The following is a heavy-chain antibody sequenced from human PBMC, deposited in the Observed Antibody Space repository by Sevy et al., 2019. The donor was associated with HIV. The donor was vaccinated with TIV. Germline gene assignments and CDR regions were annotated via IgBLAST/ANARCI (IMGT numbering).Heavy chain of an antibody. CDR1: GGSISSYY. V-gene: IGHV4-59*13. CDR2: IYYSGST. CDR3: ARGDPWGSYRGYFDY. Sequence: SETLSRTCTVSGGSISSYYWSWIRQPPGKGLEWIGYIYYSGSTNYNPSLKSRVTISVDTSKNQFSLKLSSVTAADTAVYYCARGDPWGSYRGYFDYWGQGTLVTVSS. J-gene: IGHJ4*02. D-gene: IGHD3-16*02.